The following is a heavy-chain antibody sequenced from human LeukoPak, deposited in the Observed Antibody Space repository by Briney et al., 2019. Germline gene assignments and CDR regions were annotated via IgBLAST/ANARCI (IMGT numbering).Heavy chain of an antibody. CDR3: ASSDYGDFTDY. CDR1: GYSITNGYY. D-gene: IGHD4-17*01. Sequence: PSETLSLTCGVSGYSITNGYYWAWIRPPPGKGLEWIGNIYYSGNTYYNPSLKSRVTISVDTSKNQFSLMVSSVTAADTAVYYCASSDYGDFTDYWGQGTLVTVSS. J-gene: IGHJ4*02. CDR2: IYYSGNT. V-gene: IGHV4-38-2*01.